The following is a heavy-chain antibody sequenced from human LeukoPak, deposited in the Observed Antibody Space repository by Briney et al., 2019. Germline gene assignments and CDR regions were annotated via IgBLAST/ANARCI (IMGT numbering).Heavy chain of an antibody. CDR1: GGSFSGYY. CDR3: ARESIAARGYYYYYMDV. V-gene: IGHV4-34*01. D-gene: IGHD6-6*01. Sequence: SETLSLTCAVYGGSFSGYYWSWIRQPPGKGLEWIGEINHSGSTNYNPSLKSRVTISVDTSKNQFSLELSSVTAADTAVYYCARESIAARGYYYYYMDVWGKGTTVTVSS. CDR2: INHSGST. J-gene: IGHJ6*03.